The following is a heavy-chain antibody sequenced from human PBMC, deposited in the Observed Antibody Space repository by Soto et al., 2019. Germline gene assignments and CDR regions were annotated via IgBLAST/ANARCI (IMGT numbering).Heavy chain of an antibody. CDR3: ARASMVRENWFDP. J-gene: IGHJ5*02. V-gene: IGHV3-30-3*01. D-gene: IGHD3-10*01. CDR1: GFTFSSYA. CDR2: ISYDGSNK. Sequence: GGSLRLSCAASGFTFSSYAMHWVRQAPGKGLEWVAVISYDGSNKYYADSVKGRFTISRDNSKNTLYLQMNSLRAEDTAVYYCARASMVRENWFDPWGQGTLVTVSS.